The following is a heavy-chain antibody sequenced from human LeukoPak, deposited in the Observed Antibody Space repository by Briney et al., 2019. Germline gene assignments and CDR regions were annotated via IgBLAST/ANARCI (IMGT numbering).Heavy chain of an antibody. Sequence: GGSLRLSCAASGFTFSSYAMHWVRQAPGKGLEWVAVISYDGSNKYYADSVKGRFTISRDNSKNTLYLQMNSLRAEDTAVYYCAKVGISMTTVNAEFDYWGQGTLVTVSS. V-gene: IGHV3-30-3*01. D-gene: IGHD4-11*01. CDR2: ISYDGSNK. CDR1: GFTFSSYA. J-gene: IGHJ4*02. CDR3: AKVGISMTTVNAEFDY.